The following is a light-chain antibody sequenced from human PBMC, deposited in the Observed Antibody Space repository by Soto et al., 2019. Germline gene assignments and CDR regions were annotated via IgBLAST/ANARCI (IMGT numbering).Light chain of an antibody. CDR3: QSYDSSLSEV. J-gene: IGLJ3*02. CDR1: SSNIGAGYD. CDR2: GNS. Sequence: QSVLTQPPSVSGAPGQRVTISCTGSSSNIGAGYDVHWYQQLPGTAPKLLIYGNSNRPSGVPDRFSGSKSGTSASLAITGLQAEDEADYYCQSYDSSLSEVFGGGTKLTAL. V-gene: IGLV1-40*01.